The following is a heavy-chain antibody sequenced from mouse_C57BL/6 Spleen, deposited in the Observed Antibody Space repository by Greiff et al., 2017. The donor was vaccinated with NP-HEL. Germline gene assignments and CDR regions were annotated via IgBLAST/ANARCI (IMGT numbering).Heavy chain of an antibody. CDR1: GYSFTGYF. V-gene: IGHV1-20*01. Sequence: VQLKESGPELVKPGDSVKISCKASGYSFTGYFMNWVMQSHGKSLEWIGRINPYNGDTFYNQKFKGKATLTVDKSSSTAHMELRSLTSEDSAVYYCARDGYYPVYAMDYWGQGTSVTVSS. CDR3: ARDGYYPVYAMDY. J-gene: IGHJ4*01. D-gene: IGHD2-3*01. CDR2: INPYNGDT.